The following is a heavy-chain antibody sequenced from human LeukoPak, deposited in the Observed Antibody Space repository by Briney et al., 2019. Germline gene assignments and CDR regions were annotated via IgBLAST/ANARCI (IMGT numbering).Heavy chain of an antibody. D-gene: IGHD3-9*01. Sequence: PGGSLRLSCAASGFTFSNAWMSWVRQAPGKGLEWVGRIKSKTDGGTTDYAAPVKGRFTISRDDSKNTLYLQMNSLKTEDTAVYYCTADLLYGILTGYPYPRYAFDIWGQGTMVTVSS. CDR1: GFTFSNAW. CDR3: TADLLYGILTGYPYPRYAFDI. V-gene: IGHV3-15*01. J-gene: IGHJ3*02. CDR2: IKSKTDGGTT.